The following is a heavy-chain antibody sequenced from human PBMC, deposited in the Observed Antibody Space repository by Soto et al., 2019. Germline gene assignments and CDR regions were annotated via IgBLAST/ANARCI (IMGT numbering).Heavy chain of an antibody. Sequence: ASVKVSCKASGYTFTSYGISWVRQAPGQGLERMGWISAYNGNTNYAQKLQGRVTMTTDTSTSTAYMELRSLRSDDTAVYYCARDQHITMVRGVITYYYYGMDVWGPGTKDTVSS. J-gene: IGHJ6*02. CDR3: ARDQHITMVRGVITYYYYGMDV. CDR1: GYTFTSYG. D-gene: IGHD3-10*01. V-gene: IGHV1-18*01. CDR2: ISAYNGNT.